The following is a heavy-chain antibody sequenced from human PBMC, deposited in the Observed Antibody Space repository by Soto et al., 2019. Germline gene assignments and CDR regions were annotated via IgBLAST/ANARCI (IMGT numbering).Heavy chain of an antibody. Sequence: GSLRLSCAASGFTFSSYGMHWVRQAPGKGLEWVAVISYDGSNKYYADSVKGRFTISRDNSKNTLYLQMNSLRAEDTAVYYCAKEIQDIVVVPAASPASHYYYYGMDVWGQGTTVTVSS. CDR1: GFTFSSYG. CDR2: ISYDGSNK. D-gene: IGHD2-2*01. J-gene: IGHJ6*02. CDR3: AKEIQDIVVVPAASPASHYYYYGMDV. V-gene: IGHV3-30*18.